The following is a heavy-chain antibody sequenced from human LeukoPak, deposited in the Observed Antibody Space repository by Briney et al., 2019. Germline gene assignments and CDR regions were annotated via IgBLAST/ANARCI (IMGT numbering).Heavy chain of an antibody. J-gene: IGHJ4*02. CDR3: ARVQGHPPNGLDV. D-gene: IGHD2-8*01. CDR2: INSDASST. Sequence: GESLRLSCAASGFTFSSYWMHWVRQAPGKGLVWVSRINSDASSTSYADSVKGRFTISRDNAKNTLYLQMNSLRAEDTAVYYCARVQGHPPNGLDVWGQGTLVTVSS. CDR1: GFTFSSYW. V-gene: IGHV3-74*01.